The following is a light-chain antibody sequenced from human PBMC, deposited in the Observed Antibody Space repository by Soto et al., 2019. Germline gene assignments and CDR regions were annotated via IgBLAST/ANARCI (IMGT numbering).Light chain of an antibody. J-gene: IGKJ1*01. CDR1: QSVDTTF. V-gene: IGKV3-20*01. Sequence: EIVLTQSPGSLSLSPGQRATLSCRASQSVDTTFFAWYQKKPGQAPRLLIYGASKRATGIPDRFSGSGAGTEFTLIIRRQEPEDFAVYYRQQYMSSLTFGPGTKVEIK. CDR2: GAS. CDR3: QQYMSSLT.